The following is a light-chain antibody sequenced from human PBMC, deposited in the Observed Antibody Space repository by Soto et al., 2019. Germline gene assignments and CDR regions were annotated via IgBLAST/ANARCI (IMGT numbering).Light chain of an antibody. Sequence: EIVMTQSPATLSVSPGERATLSCRASQSVSSNLAWYQQKPGQAPRLLIYGASTRATGGPARFSGSGSGTEFTLTISSLQSEDFAVYYCQQYNNWPPWTFGKGTKVEIK. CDR2: GAS. CDR1: QSVSSN. V-gene: IGKV3-15*01. CDR3: QQYNNWPPWT. J-gene: IGKJ1*01.